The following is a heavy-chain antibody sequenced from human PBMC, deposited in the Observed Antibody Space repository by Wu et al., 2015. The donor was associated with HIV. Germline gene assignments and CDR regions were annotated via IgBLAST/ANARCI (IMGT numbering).Heavy chain of an antibody. V-gene: IGHV1-18*01. J-gene: IGHJ6*02. CDR2: ISAYNGNT. CDR3: ATVLYPTSTTILDL. CDR1: GYTFTSYG. Sequence: QVQLVQSGAEVKKPGASVKVSCKASGYTFTSYGISWVRQAPGQGLEWMGWISAYNGNTNYAQKLQGRVIMTADTSTDTAYMELSSLRSEDTAVYYCATVLYPTSTTILDLWGQGPRSPSP. D-gene: IGHD5-24*01.